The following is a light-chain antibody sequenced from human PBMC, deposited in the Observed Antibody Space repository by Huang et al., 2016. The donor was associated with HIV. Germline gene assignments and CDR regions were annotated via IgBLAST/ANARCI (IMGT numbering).Light chain of an antibody. V-gene: IGKV1-39*01. CDR3: QQSYSTLIT. J-gene: IGKJ5*01. CDR1: QSIDGY. Sequence: IQMTQSPSSLSASVGDRVTITCRASQSIDGYLNWYQQKPGKAPKLLISSASTLHTGVTPRFSGSGSGTDYTLIIDNLQPDDFATYFCQQSYSTLITFGQGSRLDTK. CDR2: SAS.